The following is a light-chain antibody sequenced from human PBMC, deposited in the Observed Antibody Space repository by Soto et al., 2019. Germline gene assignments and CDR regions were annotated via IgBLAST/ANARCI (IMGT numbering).Light chain of an antibody. CDR1: SSDVGSFNL. CDR2: AVT. V-gene: IGLV2-23*02. Sequence: QSALTQPASVSGSPGQSITISFAGTSSDVGSFNLVSWYQQHPGKAPKLMIYAVTERPSGVSYRFSGSKSGDTASLTISGLRTEDEADYYCCSYAGRSRYVFGTGTKLTVL. CDR3: CSYAGRSRYV. J-gene: IGLJ1*01.